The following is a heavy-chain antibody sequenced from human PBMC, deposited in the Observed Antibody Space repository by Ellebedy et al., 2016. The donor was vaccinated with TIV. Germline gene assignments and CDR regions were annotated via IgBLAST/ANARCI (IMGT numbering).Heavy chain of an antibody. J-gene: IGHJ5*02. CDR2: IYYSGST. D-gene: IGHD2-8*01. CDR1: GGSISSSSYY. V-gene: IGHV4-39*07. Sequence: MPSETLSLTCTVSGGSISSSSYYWGWIRQPPGKGLEWIGSIYYSGSTYYNPSLKSRVTISVDRSKNQFSLKLSSVTTADTAVYYCARYNGPGGWFDPWGQGTLITVSS. CDR3: ARYNGPGGWFDP.